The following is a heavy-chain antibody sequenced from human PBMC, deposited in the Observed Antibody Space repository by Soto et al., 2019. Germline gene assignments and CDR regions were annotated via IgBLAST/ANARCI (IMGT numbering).Heavy chain of an antibody. CDR3: AGKDKSGYLNCCDP. CDR2: IFPSDSDT. CDR1: GYKFTSYW. J-gene: IGHJ5*02. V-gene: IGHV5-51*01. Sequence: GESLKIACTTSGYKFTSYWIAWVLQMPGKGLEWMGIIFPSDSDTRYSPSFQGQVTISADRSTSSVFLQWASLKASDTAVYFCAGKDKSGYLNCCDPWGQGTLGTVSA. D-gene: IGHD3-22*01.